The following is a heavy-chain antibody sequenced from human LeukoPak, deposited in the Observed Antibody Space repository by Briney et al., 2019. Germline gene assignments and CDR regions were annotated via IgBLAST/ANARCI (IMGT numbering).Heavy chain of an antibody. V-gene: IGHV4-59*01. CDR2: IYYSGST. J-gene: IGHJ5*02. CDR1: GGSISSNY. CDR3: ARGDSSSWSYNWFDP. D-gene: IGHD6-13*01. Sequence: SETLSLTCIVSGGSISSNYWSWIRQPPGKGLEWIGYIYYSGSTNYNPSFKSRVTISVDTSKNQFSLKLRSVTTADTAVYYCARGDSSSWSYNWFDPWGQGTLVTVSS.